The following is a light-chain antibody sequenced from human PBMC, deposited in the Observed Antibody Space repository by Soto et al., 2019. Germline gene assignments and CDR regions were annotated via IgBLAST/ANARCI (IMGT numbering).Light chain of an antibody. V-gene: IGLV1-44*01. J-gene: IGLJ3*02. CDR3: AAWYDSLNALV. Sequence: QSVLTQPPSASGTPGQRVTISCSGSSSNIGGNTVNWYQQLPGTAPKLLIYSNNQRPSGVPDRISGSKSGTSASLAISGLQSEDEADYYCAAWYDSLNALVFGGGTKLTVL. CDR2: SNN. CDR1: SSNIGGNT.